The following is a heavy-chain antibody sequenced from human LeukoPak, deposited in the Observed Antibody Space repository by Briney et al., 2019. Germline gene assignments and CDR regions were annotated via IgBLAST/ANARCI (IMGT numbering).Heavy chain of an antibody. CDR3: ARSGSYSPADFDY. J-gene: IGHJ4*02. V-gene: IGHV1-69*05. Sequence: SVKVSCKASGGTFSSYAISWVRQAPGQGLEWMGRIIPIFGTANYAQKFQGRDTITTDESTSTAYMELSSLRSEDTAVYYCARSGSYSPADFDYWGQGTLVTVSS. CDR1: GGTFSSYA. D-gene: IGHD1-26*01. CDR2: IIPIFGTA.